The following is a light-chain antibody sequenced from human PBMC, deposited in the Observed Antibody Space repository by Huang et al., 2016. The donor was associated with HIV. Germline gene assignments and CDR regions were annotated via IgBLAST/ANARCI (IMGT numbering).Light chain of an antibody. CDR1: QNIINS. CDR2: GAS. Sequence: EIVMTQSPATLSVSPGERATLSCRASQNIINSLAWYQQKPVPAPRLLLYGASTRAPGSPARFSGSRSGTVFTLTITSLQSEDFAVYYCQQDNNWPPLTFGGGTKVEIK. V-gene: IGKV3-15*01. CDR3: QQDNNWPPLT. J-gene: IGKJ4*01.